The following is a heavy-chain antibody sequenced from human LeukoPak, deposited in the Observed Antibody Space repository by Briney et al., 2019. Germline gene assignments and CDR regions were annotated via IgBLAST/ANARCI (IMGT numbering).Heavy chain of an antibody. CDR2: IYPGDADI. CDR3: ARHEGYGASSSFGY. D-gene: IGHD6-13*01. V-gene: IGHV5-51*01. J-gene: IGHJ4*02. CDR1: GYSFTTYW. Sequence: GECLKISCKGSGYSFTTYWIGWARQMPGKGLEWMGIIYPGDADIRYSPSFQGQVSISADKSVSTAYLQWSSLKASDTAIYYCARHEGYGASSSFGYWGQGTLVTVSS.